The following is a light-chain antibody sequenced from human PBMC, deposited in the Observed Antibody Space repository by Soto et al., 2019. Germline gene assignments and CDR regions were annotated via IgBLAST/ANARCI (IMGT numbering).Light chain of an antibody. V-gene: IGLV2-14*01. J-gene: IGLJ1*01. CDR1: RSDIGDSNF. Sequence: LAQPASVSGSPGQSVTISCTGPRSDIGDSNFISWYQHSPGKAPRLLIYEVNNRPSGVSKRFSGSKAGNTASLTISGLLDDDEADYFCASFRSGTILVFGSGTKVTVL. CDR3: ASFRSGTILV. CDR2: EVN.